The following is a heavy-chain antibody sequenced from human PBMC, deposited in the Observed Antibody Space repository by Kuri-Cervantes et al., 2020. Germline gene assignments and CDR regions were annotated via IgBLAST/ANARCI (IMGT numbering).Heavy chain of an antibody. Sequence: GESLKISCAASGFTFSSYWMSWVRQAPGKGLEWVANIKQDGSEKYYVDSVKGRFTISRDNSKNTLYLQMNSLRAEDTAVYYCAKVTDTAMADYYGMDVWGQGTTVTVSS. D-gene: IGHD5-18*01. V-gene: IGHV3-7*01. CDR1: GFTFSSYW. CDR2: IKQDGSEK. CDR3: AKVTDTAMADYYGMDV. J-gene: IGHJ6*02.